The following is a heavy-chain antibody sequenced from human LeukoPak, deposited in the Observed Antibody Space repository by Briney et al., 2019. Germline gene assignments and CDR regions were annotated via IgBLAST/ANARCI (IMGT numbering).Heavy chain of an antibody. CDR1: GGSISSSSYY. CDR3: ARVKAVVTPWVFDY. D-gene: IGHD4-23*01. CDR2: ISYTGIT. V-gene: IGHV4-39*07. J-gene: IGHJ4*02. Sequence: PSETLSLTCTVSGGSISSSSYYWGWIRQPPGKGLAWIGSISYTGITNYKPSLKSRVTISVDTSKNQFSLKLSSVTAADTAVYFCARVKAVVTPWVFDYWGQGTLVTVSS.